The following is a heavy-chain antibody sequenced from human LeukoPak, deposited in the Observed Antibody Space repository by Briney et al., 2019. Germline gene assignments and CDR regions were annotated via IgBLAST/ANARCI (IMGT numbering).Heavy chain of an antibody. D-gene: IGHD6-6*01. CDR2: ISWNSGSI. Sequence: QPGRSLRLPCAASGFTFDDYAMHWVRQAPGKGLEWVSGISWNSGSIGYADSVKGRFTISRDNAKNSLYLQMNSLRAEDTALYYCAKENSYSSSPFDYWGQGTLVTVSS. CDR3: AKENSYSSSPFDY. J-gene: IGHJ4*02. V-gene: IGHV3-9*01. CDR1: GFTFDDYA.